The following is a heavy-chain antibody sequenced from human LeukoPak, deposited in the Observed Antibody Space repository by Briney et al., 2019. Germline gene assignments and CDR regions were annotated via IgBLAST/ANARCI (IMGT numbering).Heavy chain of an antibody. D-gene: IGHD2-2*01. V-gene: IGHV3-23*01. CDR2: ISAGGNNT. Sequence: GGSLRLSCAASGYTFSNYDMGWVRQAPGKGLEWVSVISAGGNNTLYADSVRGRFTISRDNSRNAVDLQMNSLRAEDTAVYYCGKRSTSLRGRGNYWGQGALVTVSS. CDR1: GYTFSNYD. J-gene: IGHJ4*02. CDR3: GKRSTSLRGRGNY.